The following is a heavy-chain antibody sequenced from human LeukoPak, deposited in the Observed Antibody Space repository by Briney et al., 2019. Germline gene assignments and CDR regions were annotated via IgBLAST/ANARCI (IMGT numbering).Heavy chain of an antibody. CDR2: IYPGDSDT. CDR1: GYSFTSYW. Sequence: GESLKISCKGSGYSFTSYWIGWGRQMPGKGLEWMGIIYPGDSDTRYSPSFQGQVTISADKSISTAYLQWSSLKASDTAMYYCASTYCSSTSCYRHDAFDIWGQGTMVTVSS. D-gene: IGHD2-2*01. J-gene: IGHJ3*02. CDR3: ASTYCSSTSCYRHDAFDI. V-gene: IGHV5-51*01.